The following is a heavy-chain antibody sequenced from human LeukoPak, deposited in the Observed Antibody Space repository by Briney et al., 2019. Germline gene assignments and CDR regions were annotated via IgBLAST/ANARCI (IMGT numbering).Heavy chain of an antibody. D-gene: IGHD6-19*01. Sequence: SETLSLTCTVSGGSISSSSYYWGWIRQPPGKGLEWIGSIYYSGSTYYNPSLKSRVTISVDTSKNQFSLQLNSVTPEDTAVYYCARDGGWYSRAFDIWGQGTMVTVSS. V-gene: IGHV4-39*02. CDR3: ARDGGWYSRAFDI. CDR1: GGSISSSSYY. J-gene: IGHJ3*02. CDR2: IYYSGST.